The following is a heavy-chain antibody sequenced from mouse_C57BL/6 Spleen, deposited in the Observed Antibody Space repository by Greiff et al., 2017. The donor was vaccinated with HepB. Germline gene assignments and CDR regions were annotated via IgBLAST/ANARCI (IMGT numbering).Heavy chain of an antibody. CDR3: ARQGSSGYSAWFAY. CDR2: INPSNGGT. Sequence: QVQLKESGTELVKPGASVKLSCKASGYTFTSYWMHWVKQRPGQGLEWIGNINPSNGGTNYNEKFKSKATLTVDKSSSTAYMQLSSLTSEDSAVYYCARQGSSGYSAWFAYWGQGTLVTVSA. CDR1: GYTFTSYW. D-gene: IGHD3-2*02. V-gene: IGHV1-53*01. J-gene: IGHJ3*01.